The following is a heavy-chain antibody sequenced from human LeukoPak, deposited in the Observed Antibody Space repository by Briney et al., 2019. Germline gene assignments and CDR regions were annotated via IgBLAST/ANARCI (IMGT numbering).Heavy chain of an antibody. J-gene: IGHJ4*02. CDR2: INSDGSST. CDR1: GFTFSSYW. V-gene: IGHV3-74*01. D-gene: IGHD4-23*01. CDR3: ARDLTVVTPGIRRSDPGLGANSPDY. Sequence: PGGSLRLSCAASGFTFSSYWMHWVRQAPGKGLVWVSRINSDGSSTSYADSVKGRFTISRDNAKNTLYLQMNSLRAEDTAVYYCARDLTVVTPGIRRSDPGLGANSPDYWGQGTLVTVSS.